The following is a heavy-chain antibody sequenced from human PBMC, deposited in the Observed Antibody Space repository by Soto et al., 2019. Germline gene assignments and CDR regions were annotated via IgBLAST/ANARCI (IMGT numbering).Heavy chain of an antibody. J-gene: IGHJ4*02. Sequence: QLLESGPGLVKPSETLSLTCTVSGGSISSSSYYWGWIRQPPGKGLEWIGSIYYSGSTYYNPSLKSRVTISVDTSKNQFSLKLSSVTAADTAVYYCARHLVEAYYDFWSGYRPFDYWGQGTLVTVSS. CDR3: ARHLVEAYYDFWSGYRPFDY. CDR1: GGSISSSSYY. CDR2: IYYSGST. V-gene: IGHV4-39*01. D-gene: IGHD3-3*01.